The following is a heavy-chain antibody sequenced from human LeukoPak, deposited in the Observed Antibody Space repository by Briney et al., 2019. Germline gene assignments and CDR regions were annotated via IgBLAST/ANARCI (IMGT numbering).Heavy chain of an antibody. CDR1: GFTLRNYE. CDR2: ISASGITI. CDR3: TRDPTGGNHYGPFDY. J-gene: IGHJ4*02. V-gene: IGHV3-48*03. Sequence: GGSLRLSCAASGFTLRNYEMNWVRQAPGKGLEWVSYISASGITIYYADSVKGRFTISRDNAKNLLYLQMNRLRAEDTAVYYCTRDPTGGNHYGPFDYWGQGTLVTVSS. D-gene: IGHD2-8*02.